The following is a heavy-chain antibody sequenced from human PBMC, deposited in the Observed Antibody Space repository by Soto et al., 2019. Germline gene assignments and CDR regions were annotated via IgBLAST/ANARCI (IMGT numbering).Heavy chain of an antibody. D-gene: IGHD6-19*01. CDR2: ISGSGGST. CDR1: GFTFSSYA. Sequence: GGSLRLSCAASGFTFSSYAMSWFRQAPGKGLEWVSAISGSGGSTYYADSVKGRFTTSRDNSKNTLYLQMNSLRAEDTAVYYCAIRGSSSGNAFDIWGQGTMVTVSS. V-gene: IGHV3-23*01. CDR3: AIRGSSSGNAFDI. J-gene: IGHJ3*02.